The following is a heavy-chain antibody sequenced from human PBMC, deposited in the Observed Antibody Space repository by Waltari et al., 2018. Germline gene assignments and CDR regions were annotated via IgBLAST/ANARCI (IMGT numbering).Heavy chain of an antibody. Sequence: LSLTCAVSGGSISSSNWWSWVRQPPGKGLEWIGEIYHSGSTNYNPSLKSRVTISVDKSKNQFSLKLSSVTAADTAVYYCARDRKDYYYGMDVWGQGTTVTVSS. CDR1: GGSISSSNW. CDR2: IYHSGST. J-gene: IGHJ6*02. V-gene: IGHV4-4*02. CDR3: ARDRKDYYYGMDV.